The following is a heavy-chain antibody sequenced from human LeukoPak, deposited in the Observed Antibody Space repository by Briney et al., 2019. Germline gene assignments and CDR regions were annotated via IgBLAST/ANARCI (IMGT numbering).Heavy chain of an antibody. V-gene: IGHV4-59*01. CDR2: TYYSGGT. CDR1: GGSISSYY. J-gene: IGHJ4*02. CDR3: ARSYSSGYYYFDY. Sequence: SETLSLTCTVSGGSISSYYWGWIRQPPGKGLEWIGHTYYSGGTNYNPSLKSRVTMSIDTSKNQFSLRLTSVTAADTAVYYCARSYSSGYYYFDYWGQGTLVTVSS. D-gene: IGHD6-19*01.